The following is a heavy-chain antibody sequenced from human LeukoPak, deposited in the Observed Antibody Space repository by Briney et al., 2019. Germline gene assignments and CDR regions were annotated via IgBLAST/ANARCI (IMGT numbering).Heavy chain of an antibody. CDR2: IYYSGTT. J-gene: IGHJ4*02. CDR1: GGSISSYY. D-gene: IGHD1-26*01. CDR3: ARSSGTYRSFDY. V-gene: IGHV4-59*01. Sequence: PSETLSLTRTVSGGSISSYYWSWIRQPPGKGLEWIGYIYYSGTTDYNPSLKSRVTISVDTSNNQFSLKVSSVTAADTAVYYCARSSGTYRSFDYWGQGTLVTASS.